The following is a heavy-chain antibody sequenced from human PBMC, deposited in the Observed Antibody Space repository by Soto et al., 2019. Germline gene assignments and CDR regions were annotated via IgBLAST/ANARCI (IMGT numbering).Heavy chain of an antibody. V-gene: IGHV1-8*01. CDR2: MNPNSGNT. CDR1: GYTFTIYD. J-gene: IGHJ6*03. Sequence: ASVKVSCKASGYTFTIYDINWVRQATGQGLEWMGWMNPNSGNTGYAQKFQGRVTMTRNTSISTAYMELSSLRSEDTAVYYCARGVRQLERRNYYYYYMDVWGKGTTVTVSS. D-gene: IGHD1-1*01. CDR3: ARGVRQLERRNYYYYYMDV.